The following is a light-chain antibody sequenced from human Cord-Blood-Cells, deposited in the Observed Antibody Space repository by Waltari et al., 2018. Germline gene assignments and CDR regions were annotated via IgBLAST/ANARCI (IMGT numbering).Light chain of an antibody. Sequence: QSVLTQPPSASGTPGQRVTISCSGSSSNIGSNYVYWYQQLPRTAPKHLIYMNNQRPAGVPDRISGSKSGTSAALAISGLRSEDEADYYCAAWDDSLSGGVFGGGTKLTVL. J-gene: IGLJ3*02. V-gene: IGLV1-47*01. CDR3: AAWDDSLSGGV. CDR2: MNN. CDR1: SSNIGSNY.